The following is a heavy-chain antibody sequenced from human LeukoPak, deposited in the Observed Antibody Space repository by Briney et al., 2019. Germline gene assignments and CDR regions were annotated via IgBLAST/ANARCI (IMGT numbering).Heavy chain of an antibody. Sequence: GGSLRLSCAAYGVSFSSHGMHWVRQAPGKGLEWVAVIWYDGTNKYHADSVKGRFTISRDNTKNVLYLEMNSLRGEDTAVYYCARDNGNKYYFDYWGQGTLVTVSS. J-gene: IGHJ4*02. V-gene: IGHV3-33*01. CDR3: ARDNGNKYYFDY. CDR2: IWYDGTNK. CDR1: GVSFSSHG. D-gene: IGHD2-8*01.